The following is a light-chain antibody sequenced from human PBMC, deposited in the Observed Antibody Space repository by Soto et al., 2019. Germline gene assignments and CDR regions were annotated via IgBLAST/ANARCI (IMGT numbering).Light chain of an antibody. CDR3: QQYNDHSWT. CDR2: KAS. CDR1: QSIGIR. J-gene: IGKJ1*01. Sequence: IQMTQSPSTLSASVGDRVAITCRASQSIGIRLAWYQQKPGKAPRFLIYKASSLESGVPSRFSGSGYGTEFTLSISSLQPDDFATYYCQQYNDHSWTFGQGTKVEIK. V-gene: IGKV1-5*03.